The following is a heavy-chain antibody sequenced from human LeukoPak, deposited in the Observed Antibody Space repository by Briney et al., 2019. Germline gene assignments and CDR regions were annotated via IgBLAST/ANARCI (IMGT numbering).Heavy chain of an antibody. CDR3: SRDDPDGMDV. V-gene: IGHV3-15*01. CDR1: GFNFNNAW. CDR2: IKRKTDGGTT. J-gene: IGHJ6*02. Sequence: GGSLRLSCAASGFNFNNAWMSWVRQAPGKGLEWVGRIKRKTDGGTTDYAAPVKGRFTISRDDSKNTSYLQMDSLKFEDTGVYYCSRDDPDGMDVWGQGATVIVSS.